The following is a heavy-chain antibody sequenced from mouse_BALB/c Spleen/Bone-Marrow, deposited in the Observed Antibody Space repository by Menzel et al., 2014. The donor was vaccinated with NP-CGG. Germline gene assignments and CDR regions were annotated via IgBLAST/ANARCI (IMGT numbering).Heavy chain of an antibody. V-gene: IGHV7-3*02. CDR3: ARDKGRVFFDY. CDR1: GFTFTDYY. J-gene: IGHJ2*01. CDR2: IRNKANGYTT. Sequence: EVKLVESGGGLVQSGGSLRLSCATSGFTFTDYYMNWVRQPPGKALEWLGFIRNKANGYTTEYSASVKGRFTISRDNSQNILYLQMNTLRAEDSVTYYCARDKGRVFFDYWGQGTTLTVSS.